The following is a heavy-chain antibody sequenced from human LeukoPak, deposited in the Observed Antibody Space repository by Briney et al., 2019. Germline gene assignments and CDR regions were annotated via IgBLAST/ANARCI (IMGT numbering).Heavy chain of an antibody. CDR2: ISSSSSYI. CDR3: AASGGYDPWDYYYYMDV. CDR1: GFTFSSYS. Sequence: GGSQRLSCAASGFTFSSYSMNWVRQAPGKGLEWVSSISSSSSYIYYADSVKGRFTISRDNAKNSLYLQMNSLRAEDTAVYYCAASGGYDPWDYYYYMDVWGKGTTVTVSS. D-gene: IGHD3-16*01. V-gene: IGHV3-21*01. J-gene: IGHJ6*03.